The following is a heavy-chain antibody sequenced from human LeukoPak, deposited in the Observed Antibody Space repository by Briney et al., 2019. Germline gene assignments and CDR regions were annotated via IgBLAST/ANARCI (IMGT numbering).Heavy chain of an antibody. CDR1: GFTFSSYW. D-gene: IGHD5-18*01. Sequence: GGSLRLSCAASGFTFSSYWMSWVRQAPGKGLEWVANIKQDGSEKYYVDSVKGRFTISRDNAKNSLYLQMNSLRAEDTAVYYCARDHLYRYGYISQDYGGQGTLVTVSS. CDR3: ARDHLYRYGYISQDY. V-gene: IGHV3-7*01. CDR2: IKQDGSEK. J-gene: IGHJ4*02.